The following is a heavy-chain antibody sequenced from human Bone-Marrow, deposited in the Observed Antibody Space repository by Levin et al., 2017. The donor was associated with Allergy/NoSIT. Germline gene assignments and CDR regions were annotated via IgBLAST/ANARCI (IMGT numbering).Heavy chain of an antibody. D-gene: IGHD3-22*01. Sequence: GGSLRLSCAASGFTFSTYAMNWVRQAPGKGLDWVSAISHRGSETYYADSVKGRFTISRDNSKNTVYLQMNSLRVEDTAVYYCAKGSTGYAPFDYWGQGTLVTVSS. CDR2: ISHRGSET. CDR1: GFTFSTYA. J-gene: IGHJ4*02. V-gene: IGHV3-23*01. CDR3: AKGSTGYAPFDY.